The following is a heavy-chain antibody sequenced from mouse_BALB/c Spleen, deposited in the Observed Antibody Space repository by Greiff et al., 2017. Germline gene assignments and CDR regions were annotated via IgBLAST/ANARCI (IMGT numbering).Heavy chain of an antibody. J-gene: IGHJ4*01. CDR1: GFTFSSFG. V-gene: IGHV5-17*02. CDR3: ARRRDYRYDEDYAMDY. Sequence: EVQLVESGGGLVQPGGSRKLSCAASGFTFSSFGMHWVRQAPEKGLEWVAYISSGSSTIYYADTVKGRFTISRDNPKNTLFLQMTSLRSEDTAMYYCARRRDYRYDEDYAMDYWGQGTSVTVSS. CDR2: ISSGSSTI. D-gene: IGHD2-14*01.